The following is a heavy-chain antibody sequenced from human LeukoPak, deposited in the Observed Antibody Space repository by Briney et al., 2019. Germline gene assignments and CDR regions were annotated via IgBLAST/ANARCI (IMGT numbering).Heavy chain of an antibody. D-gene: IGHD3-22*01. CDR1: GYSFTSYW. CDR2: IYPGDSDS. Sequence: GESLKISCKGSGYSFTSYWIGWVRQKPGKGLEWMGIIYPGDSDSKYSPSFQGQVTMSADKSISTAYLQWSSLKASDTAMYYCARQLWDSSGYYYFDYWGQGTLVTVSS. J-gene: IGHJ4*02. CDR3: ARQLWDSSGYYYFDY. V-gene: IGHV5-51*01.